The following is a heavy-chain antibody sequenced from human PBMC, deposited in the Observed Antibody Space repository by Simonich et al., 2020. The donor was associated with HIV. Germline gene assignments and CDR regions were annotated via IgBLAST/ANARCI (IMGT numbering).Heavy chain of an antibody. J-gene: IGHJ4*02. CDR1: GFTFSSYS. CDR2: ISSSSSYI. V-gene: IGHV3-21*01. CDR3: ARDGRKGSSTSCSDY. D-gene: IGHD2-2*01. Sequence: EVQLVESGGGLVKPGGSLRLSCAASGFTFSSYSMNWVRQAPGKGLEWVSSISSSSSYIYYADSGKGRFTISRDNGKNALYLQMNSLRAEDTAVYYCARDGRKGSSTSCSDYWGQGTLVTVSS.